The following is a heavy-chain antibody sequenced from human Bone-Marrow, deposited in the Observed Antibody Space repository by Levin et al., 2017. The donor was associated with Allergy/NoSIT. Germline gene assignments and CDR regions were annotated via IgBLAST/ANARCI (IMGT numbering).Heavy chain of an antibody. CDR1: GDSINNYY. CDR3: ARGRGAGSYYSYMDV. V-gene: IGHV4-59*01. Sequence: KPSETLSLTCSVSGDSINNYYWSWIRQPPGKGLEWIGYIYYSGRTNYSPSLKSRVTISGDTSKNQFSLKVTSVTAADTAVYYCARGRGAGSYYSYMDVWGKGTTVTVSS. CDR2: IYYSGRT. D-gene: IGHD4/OR15-4a*01. J-gene: IGHJ6*03.